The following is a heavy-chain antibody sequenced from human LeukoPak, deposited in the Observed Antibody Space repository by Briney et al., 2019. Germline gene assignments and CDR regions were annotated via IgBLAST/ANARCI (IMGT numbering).Heavy chain of an antibody. CDR3: ARGGYDSSGYRSDY. Sequence: SETLSLTCAVYGGSFSGYYWSWLRQPPGKGLEWIGEINHSGSTNYNPSLKSRVTISVDTSKNQFSLKLSSVTAADTAVYYCARGGYDSSGYRSDYWGQGTLVTVSS. V-gene: IGHV4-34*01. CDR1: GGSFSGYY. J-gene: IGHJ4*02. D-gene: IGHD3-22*01. CDR2: INHSGST.